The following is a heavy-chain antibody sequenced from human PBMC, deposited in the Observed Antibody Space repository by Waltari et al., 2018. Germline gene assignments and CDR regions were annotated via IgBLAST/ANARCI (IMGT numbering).Heavy chain of an antibody. D-gene: IGHD5-12*01. CDR2: MSYNGAT. V-gene: IGHV4-39*02. Sequence: QLQLQESGPGLGKPSATLSLTCLVSGVSIPSNRHYWAWFRQPPGQGLEWIGTMSYNGATYSSPSLKSRVTVSRDTSKNHLSLKLGSVTAADTAVYYCATYIGASIGTAAFDVWGQGTMVTVSS. CDR3: ATYIGASIGTAAFDV. J-gene: IGHJ3*01. CDR1: GVSIPSNRHY.